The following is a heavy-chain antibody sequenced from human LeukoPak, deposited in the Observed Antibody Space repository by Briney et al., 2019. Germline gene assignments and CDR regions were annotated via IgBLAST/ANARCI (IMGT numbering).Heavy chain of an antibody. Sequence: SQTLSLTCTVSGGSISSGDYYWSWIRQPPGKGLEWIGYIYCSGSTYYNPSLKSRVTISVDTSKNQFSLKLSSVTAADTAVYYCARATYYSDSGSYSYYYYYGMDVWGQGTTVTVSS. J-gene: IGHJ6*02. D-gene: IGHD3-10*01. CDR3: ARATYYSDSGSYSYYYYYGMDV. CDR2: IYCSGST. V-gene: IGHV4-30-4*01. CDR1: GGSISSGDYY.